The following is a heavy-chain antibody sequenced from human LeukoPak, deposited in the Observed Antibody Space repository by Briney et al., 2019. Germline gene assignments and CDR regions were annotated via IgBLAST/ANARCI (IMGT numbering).Heavy chain of an antibody. CDR3: ARNHIVVVTAIPGAFDI. J-gene: IGHJ3*02. D-gene: IGHD2-21*02. CDR1: GGSISSSSYY. CDR2: IYYSGST. Sequence: SETLSLTCTVSGGSISSSSYYWGWIRQPPGKGLEWIGSIYYSGSTYYNPSLKSRVTISVDTSKNQFSLKLSSVTAADTAVYSCARNHIVVVTAIPGAFDIWGQGTMVTVSS. V-gene: IGHV4-39*01.